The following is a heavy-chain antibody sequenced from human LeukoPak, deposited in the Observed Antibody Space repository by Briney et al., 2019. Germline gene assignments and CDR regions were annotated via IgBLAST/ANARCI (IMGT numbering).Heavy chain of an antibody. V-gene: IGHV4-34*01. D-gene: IGHD2-8*01. CDR3: ARASEANFDY. CDR1: GGSFSGYY. CDR2: INHSGST. Sequence: SETLSLTCAVYGGSFSGYYWSWLRQPPGKGLEWIGEINHSGSTNYNPSLKSRVTISVDTSKNQFSLKLSSVPAADTAVYYCARASEANFDYWGQGTLVTVSS. J-gene: IGHJ4*02.